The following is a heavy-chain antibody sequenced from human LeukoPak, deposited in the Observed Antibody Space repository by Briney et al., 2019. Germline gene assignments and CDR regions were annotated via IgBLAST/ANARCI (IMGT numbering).Heavy chain of an antibody. V-gene: IGHV4-34*01. CDR1: GGSFSGYY. Sequence: SETLSLTCAVYGGSFSGYYWSWIRQPPGKGLEWIGEVNHSGSTNYNPSLKSRVTISVDTSKNQFSLKLSSVTAADTAVYYCARGHLVLDYWGQGTLVTVSS. CDR3: ARGHLVLDY. J-gene: IGHJ4*02. CDR2: VNHSGST.